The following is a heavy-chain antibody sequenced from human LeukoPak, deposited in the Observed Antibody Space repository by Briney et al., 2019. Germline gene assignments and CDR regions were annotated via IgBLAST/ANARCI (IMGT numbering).Heavy chain of an antibody. CDR2: IKEDGSEK. J-gene: IGHJ4*02. CDR3: ARARDGLLWFGELFPFFDF. D-gene: IGHD3-10*01. Sequence: GGSLRLSCAASGFTFSSYWMSWVRQAPGKGLEWVVNIKEDGSEKYYGDSVKGRFTISRDNAKNSLYLEMNSLRAEDTAVYYCARARDGLLWFGELFPFFDFWGQGNLVTVSS. V-gene: IGHV3-7*01. CDR1: GFTFSSYW.